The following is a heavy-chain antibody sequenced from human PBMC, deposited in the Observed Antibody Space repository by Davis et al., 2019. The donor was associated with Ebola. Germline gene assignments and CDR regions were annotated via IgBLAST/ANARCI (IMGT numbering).Heavy chain of an antibody. J-gene: IGHJ5*02. CDR2: ISYDGSNK. CDR1: GFTFSSYG. D-gene: IGHD5/OR15-5a*01. Sequence: GESLKISCAASGFTFSSYGMHWVRQAPGKGLEWVAVISYDGSNKYYADSVKGRFTISRDNSKNTLYLQMNSLRAEDTAVYYCARHVYGGPAGTNSNWFDPWGQGTLVTVSS. V-gene: IGHV3-30*03. CDR3: ARHVYGGPAGTNSNWFDP.